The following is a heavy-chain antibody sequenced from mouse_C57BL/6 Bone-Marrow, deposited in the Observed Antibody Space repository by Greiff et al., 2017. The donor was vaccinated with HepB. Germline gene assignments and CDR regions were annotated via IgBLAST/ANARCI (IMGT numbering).Heavy chain of an antibody. CDR1: GYTFTSYW. V-gene: IGHV1-64*01. J-gene: IGHJ1*03. Sequence: QVQLKQPGAELVKPGASVKLSCKASGYTFTSYWMHWVKQRPGQGLEWIGMIHPNSGSTNYNEKFKSKATLTVDKSSSTAYMQLSSLTSEDSAVYYCARRNYGNYWYFDVWGTGTTVTVSS. CDR2: IHPNSGST. D-gene: IGHD2-1*01. CDR3: ARRNYGNYWYFDV.